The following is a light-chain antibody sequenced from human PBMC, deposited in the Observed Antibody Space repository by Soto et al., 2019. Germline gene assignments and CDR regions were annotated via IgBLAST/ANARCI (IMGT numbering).Light chain of an antibody. CDR1: SRDVGGYNY. CDR2: DVS. V-gene: IGLV2-14*01. CDR3: SSYTISSTYV. J-gene: IGLJ1*01. Sequence: QSVLTQPASVSGSPGQSIAISCTGTSRDVGGYNYGSWYQQHPGKVPKLLINDVSNRPSGVSSRFSGSKSGNTASLTISGLQAEDEADYYCSSYTISSTYVFGSGTKLTVL.